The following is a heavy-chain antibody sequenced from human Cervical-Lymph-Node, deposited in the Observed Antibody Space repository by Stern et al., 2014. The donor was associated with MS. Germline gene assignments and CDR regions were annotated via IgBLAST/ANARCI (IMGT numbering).Heavy chain of an antibody. Sequence: QVQLQQGGAGLLRPSETLSLTCAVHGASFTDNYWSWIRQTPGKGLEWIGEINHSGKPHKNPSLRSRFTLSVDTSKNQFSLKLNSVTAADTAVYYCARERKVERSARVFVSFDVWGQGTLLTVSS. CDR1: GASFTDNY. V-gene: IGHV4-34*01. D-gene: IGHD1-1*01. CDR2: INHSGKP. CDR3: ARERKVERSARVFVSFDV. J-gene: IGHJ3*01.